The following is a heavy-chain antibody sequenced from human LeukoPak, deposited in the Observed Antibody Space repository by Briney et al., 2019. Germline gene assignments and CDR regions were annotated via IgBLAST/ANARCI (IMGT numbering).Heavy chain of an antibody. J-gene: IGHJ3*02. CDR2: ISSSGSII. CDR3: ARDCGGGSCYGPYDAFDI. CDR1: GFTFSSYE. D-gene: IGHD2-15*01. V-gene: IGHV3-48*03. Sequence: PGGSLTLSCAASGFTFSSYEMNWVRQAPGKGLEWVSYISSSGSIIYYADSVKGRFTISRDSAKNSLYLQMNSLRAEDTAVYYCARDCGGGSCYGPYDAFDIWGQGTMVTVSS.